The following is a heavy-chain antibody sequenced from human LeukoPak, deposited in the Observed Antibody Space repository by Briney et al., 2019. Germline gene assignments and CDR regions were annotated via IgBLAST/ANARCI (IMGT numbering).Heavy chain of an antibody. V-gene: IGHV1-2*02. D-gene: IGHD2-15*01. Sequence: GASVKVSCKASGYTFTSYYMHWVRQAPGQGLEWMGWINPNSGGPNYAQKFQGRVTMTRDTSISTAYMELSRLRSDDTAVYYCASSCYSCRYAFDIWGQGTMVTVSS. J-gene: IGHJ3*02. CDR1: GYTFTSYY. CDR3: ASSCYSCRYAFDI. CDR2: INPNSGGP.